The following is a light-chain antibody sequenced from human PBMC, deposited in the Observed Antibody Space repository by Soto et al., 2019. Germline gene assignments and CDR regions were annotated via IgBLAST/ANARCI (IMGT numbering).Light chain of an antibody. CDR3: CSYAGSYSYV. CDR2: DVS. Sequence: QSALTQPRSVSGSPGQSVTISCTGTSSDVGDYKYVSWYRQHPGKAPKLIIYDVSERPSGVPDRFSGSKSGNTASQTISGLQAEDEADYYCCSYAGSYSYVFGTGTKLTVL. J-gene: IGLJ1*01. V-gene: IGLV2-11*01. CDR1: SSDVGDYKY.